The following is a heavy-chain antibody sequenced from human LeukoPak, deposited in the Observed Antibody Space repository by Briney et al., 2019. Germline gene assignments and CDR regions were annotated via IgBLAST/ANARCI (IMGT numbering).Heavy chain of an antibody. D-gene: IGHD3-16*02. Sequence: PGGSLRLSCAASGFTSSSYSMNWVRQAPGKGLEWVSSISSSSSYIYYADSVKGRFTISRDNAKNSLYLQMNSLRAEDTAVYYCARDRDSKYYDYVWGSYPDWFDPWGQGTLVTVSS. CDR2: ISSSSSYI. V-gene: IGHV3-21*01. J-gene: IGHJ5*02. CDR1: GFTSSSYS. CDR3: ARDRDSKYYDYVWGSYPDWFDP.